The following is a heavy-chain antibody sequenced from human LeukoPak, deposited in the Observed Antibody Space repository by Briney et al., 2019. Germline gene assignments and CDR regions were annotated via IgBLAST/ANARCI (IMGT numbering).Heavy chain of an antibody. J-gene: IGHJ4*02. CDR1: GFTFSSYE. V-gene: IGHV3-48*03. Sequence: GGSLRLSCAASGFTFSSYEMNWVRQAPGKGLEWVSYISSSGSTIYYADSVKGRFTISRDNAKNSLYLQMNSLRAEDTAAYYCARDRLDGCSSTSCYSDWGQGTLVTVSS. CDR3: ARDRLDGCSSTSCYSD. CDR2: ISSSGSTI. D-gene: IGHD2-2*01.